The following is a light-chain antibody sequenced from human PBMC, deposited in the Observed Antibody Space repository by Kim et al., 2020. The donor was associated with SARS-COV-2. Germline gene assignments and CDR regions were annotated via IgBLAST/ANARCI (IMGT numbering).Light chain of an antibody. V-gene: IGLV3-21*04. CDR2: YDS. J-gene: IGLJ2*01. Sequence: SYELTQPPSVSVAPGKTARIPCGVTSIGSKSVHWYQRKPGQAPVLVISYDSVRPSGIPERFSGSNSGNTATVTISRVEAGDEADYYCQVWDSSDDHRVVFGGGTQLTVL. CDR3: QVWDSSDDHRVV. CDR1: SIGSKS.